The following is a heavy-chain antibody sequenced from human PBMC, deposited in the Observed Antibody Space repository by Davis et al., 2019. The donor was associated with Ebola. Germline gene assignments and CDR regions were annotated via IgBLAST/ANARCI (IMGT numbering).Heavy chain of an antibody. D-gene: IGHD2-15*01. V-gene: IGHV4-34*01. Sequence: SETLSLTCAVYGGSFSGYYWNWIRQPPGKGLEWIGEINHSGSTNYNPSLKSRVTISVDTSKNQFSLKLSSVTAADTAVYYCARVVFVAGATPSWYFDLWGRGTLATVSP. CDR1: GGSFSGYY. CDR3: ARVVFVAGATPSWYFDL. CDR2: INHSGST. J-gene: IGHJ2*01.